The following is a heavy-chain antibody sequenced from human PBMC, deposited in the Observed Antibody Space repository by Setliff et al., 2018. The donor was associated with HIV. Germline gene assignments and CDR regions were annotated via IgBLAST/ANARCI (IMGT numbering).Heavy chain of an antibody. V-gene: IGHV1-46*01. CDR2: INPRGGIT. Sequence: ASVKVSCKASEYTFTIYYIHWVRQALGQGFEWMGIINPRGGITTYSQNFQGRVTMTRDTSTSSIYMELSSLRSEDTAVYYCATTQDGPGGNYFDSWGQGTLVTVSS. CDR3: ATTQDGPGGNYFDS. D-gene: IGHD3-16*01. J-gene: IGHJ4*02. CDR1: EYTFTIYY.